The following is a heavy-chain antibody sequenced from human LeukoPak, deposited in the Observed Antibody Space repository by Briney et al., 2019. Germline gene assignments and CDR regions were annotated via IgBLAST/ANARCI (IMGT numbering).Heavy chain of an antibody. D-gene: IGHD2-2*01. J-gene: IGHJ3*01. CDR1: GFTFGNFW. CDR3: TREQEDCTGTTCYRAFDV. V-gene: IGHV3-74*01. CDR2: VHSDGSIT. Sequence: GGSLRLSCAASGFTFGNFWINWVRQAPGKGLVWVSRVHSDGSITNYADSVKGRFSISRDSAKDTLYLQMSSLRSEDTGVYYCTREQEDCTGTTCYRAFDVWGQGTMVTVS.